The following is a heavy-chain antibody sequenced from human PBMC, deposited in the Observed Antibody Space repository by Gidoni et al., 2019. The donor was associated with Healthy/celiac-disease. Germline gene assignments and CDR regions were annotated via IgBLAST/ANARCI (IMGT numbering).Heavy chain of an antibody. D-gene: IGHD3-10*01. CDR2: SSGSGVST. CDR1: GFTFSSYA. CDR3: AKAGGVLWFGTTDY. V-gene: IGHV3-23*01. J-gene: IGHJ4*02. Sequence: EVQLLESGGGLVQPGGSLRLSCAASGFTFSSYAMSWVRQAPGKGLEWVSVSSGSGVSTYYADSVKGRFTISRDNSKNTLYLQMNSLRAEDTAVYYCAKAGGVLWFGTTDYWGQGTLVTVSS.